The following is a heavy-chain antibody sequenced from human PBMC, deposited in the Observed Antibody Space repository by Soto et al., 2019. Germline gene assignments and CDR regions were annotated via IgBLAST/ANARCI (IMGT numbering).Heavy chain of an antibody. Sequence: AASVKVSCKASGGTFSSYAISWVRQAPGQGLEWMGGIIPIFGTANYAQKFQGRVTITADESTSTAYMELSSLRSEDTAVYYCARDVGATTVIWFDPWGQGTLVTVSS. CDR2: IIPIFGTA. CDR1: GGTFSSYA. CDR3: ARDVGATTVIWFDP. V-gene: IGHV1-69*13. D-gene: IGHD1-26*01. J-gene: IGHJ5*02.